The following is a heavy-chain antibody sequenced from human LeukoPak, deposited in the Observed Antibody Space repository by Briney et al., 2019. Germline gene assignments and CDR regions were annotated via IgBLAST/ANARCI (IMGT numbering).Heavy chain of an antibody. CDR3: ATVGATTAVAPIDY. V-gene: IGHV1-69*06. Sequence: SVKVSCKASGGTFSSYAISWVRQAPGQGLEWMGGIIPIFGTANYAQKFQGRVTMTEDTSTDTAYMELSSLRSEDTAVYYCATVGATTAVAPIDYWGQGTLVTVSS. D-gene: IGHD6-19*01. CDR1: GGTFSSYA. J-gene: IGHJ4*02. CDR2: IIPIFGTA.